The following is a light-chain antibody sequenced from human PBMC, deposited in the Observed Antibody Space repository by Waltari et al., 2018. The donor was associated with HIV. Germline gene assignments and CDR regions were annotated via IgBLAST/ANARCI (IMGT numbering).Light chain of an antibody. CDR3: QQRSNWSWT. CDR1: QSISNN. V-gene: IGKV3-15*01. Sequence: DIVMTQSPATLSVSPGERATLSCRASQSISNNLAWYQQKPGQAPRLLMYDASTRATGVPARFSGSGSGTEFTLTISSLQSEDFAVYYCQQRSNWSWTFGQGTKVEIK. CDR2: DAS. J-gene: IGKJ1*01.